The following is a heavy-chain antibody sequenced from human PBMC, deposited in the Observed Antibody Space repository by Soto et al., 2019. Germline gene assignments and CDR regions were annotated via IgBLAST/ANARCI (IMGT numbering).Heavy chain of an antibody. V-gene: IGHV4-31*03. CDR1: GDSISGDGYY. CDR2: IYYSGSS. CDR3: ARVSYGMDV. Sequence: SETLSLTCTVSGDSISGDGYYWSWMRQHPGKGLEWIGYIYYSGSSYYNPSLKSRVTISVDASKNQFSLKLSSVTAADTAVYYCARVSYGMDVWGQGTTVTVSS. J-gene: IGHJ6*02.